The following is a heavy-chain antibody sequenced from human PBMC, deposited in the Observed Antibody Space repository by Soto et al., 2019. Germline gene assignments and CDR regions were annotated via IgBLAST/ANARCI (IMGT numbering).Heavy chain of an antibody. D-gene: IGHD2-2*01. V-gene: IGHV4-30-4*01. CDR3: ARDPFRGPKYDSYSYGMDV. CDR2: IYYSGST. Sequence: SETLSLTCTVSGASISSGDYYWSWIRQPPGKGLEWIGYIYYSGSTYYNPSLKSRVTISLDTSKSQFSLNLSSVTAADTAVYYCARDPFRGPKYDSYSYGMDVWGQGTTVTVSS. CDR1: GASISSGDYY. J-gene: IGHJ6*02.